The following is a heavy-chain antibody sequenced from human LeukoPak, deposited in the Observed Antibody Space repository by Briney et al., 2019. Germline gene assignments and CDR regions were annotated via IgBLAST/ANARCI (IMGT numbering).Heavy chain of an antibody. CDR3: ARGGFYCGGDCYVDY. CDR1: GGSFSPYY. D-gene: IGHD2-21*02. V-gene: IGHV4-34*01. CDR2: INHSGST. J-gene: IGHJ4*02. Sequence: SETLSLTCAVYGGSFSPYYWSWIRQPPGKGLEWIGEINHSGSTNYNPSLKSRVAISVDTSKNQFSLRLSSVTAADTAVYYCARGGFYCGGDCYVDYWGQGTLVTVSS.